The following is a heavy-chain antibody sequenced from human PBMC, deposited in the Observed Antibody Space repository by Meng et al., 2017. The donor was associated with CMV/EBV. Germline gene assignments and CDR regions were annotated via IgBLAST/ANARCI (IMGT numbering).Heavy chain of an antibody. CDR2: ISGSGGST. CDR1: GFTFSSYA. Sequence: GESLKISCAASGFTFSSYAMSWVRQAPGKGLEWVSAISGSGGSTYYADSVKGRFTISRDSSKNTLYLQMNSLRAEDTAVYYCAKAESRYVDTTMDYWGQGTLVTVSS. V-gene: IGHV3-23*01. J-gene: IGHJ4*02. D-gene: IGHD5-18*01. CDR3: AKAESRYVDTTMDY.